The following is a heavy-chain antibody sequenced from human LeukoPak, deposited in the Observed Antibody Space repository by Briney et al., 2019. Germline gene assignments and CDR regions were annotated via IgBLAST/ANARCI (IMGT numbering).Heavy chain of an antibody. Sequence: SETLSLTCTVSGGSVSSATDYWGWIRQPPGRGLEWIGNIYYSGTTFYNPSLKSRVTISVDTSRNQFCLKLNSVTAADTALYYCARVAAILRVATPDLLGRGTLLTVSS. CDR1: GGSVSSATDY. CDR3: ARVAAILRVATPDL. J-gene: IGHJ2*01. CDR2: IYYSGTT. V-gene: IGHV4-39*01. D-gene: IGHD4-23*01.